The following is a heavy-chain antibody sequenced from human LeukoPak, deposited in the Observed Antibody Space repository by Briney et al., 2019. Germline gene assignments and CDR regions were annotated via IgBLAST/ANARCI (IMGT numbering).Heavy chain of an antibody. CDR2: ISWNSGSI. Sequence: PGGSLRLSCAASGFTFDDYAMHWVRQAPGKGLEWVSGISWNSGSIGYADSVEGRFTISRGNAKNSLYLQMNSLRAEDTALYYCAKATREYYYYYYMDVWGKGTTVTVSS. J-gene: IGHJ6*03. CDR1: GFTFDDYA. V-gene: IGHV3-9*01. CDR3: AKATREYYYYYYMDV.